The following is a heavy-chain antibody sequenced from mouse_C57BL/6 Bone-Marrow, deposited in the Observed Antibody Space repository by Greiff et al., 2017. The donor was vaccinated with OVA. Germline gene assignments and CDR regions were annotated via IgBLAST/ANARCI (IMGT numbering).Heavy chain of an antibody. D-gene: IGHD1-1*01. Sequence: EVMLVESGGGLVKPGGSLKLSCAASGFTFSDYGMHWVRQAPEKGLEWVAYISSGSSTIYYADTVKGRFTISRDNAKNTLFQQMTSLRSEDTAMYYCARGDYGSSYGYFDVWGTGTTVTVSS. CDR2: ISSGSSTI. V-gene: IGHV5-17*01. CDR3: ARGDYGSSYGYFDV. J-gene: IGHJ1*03. CDR1: GFTFSDYG.